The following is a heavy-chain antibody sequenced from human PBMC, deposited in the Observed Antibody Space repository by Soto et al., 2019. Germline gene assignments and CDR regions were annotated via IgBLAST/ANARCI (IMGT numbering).Heavy chain of an antibody. Sequence: SETLSLTCTVSGDSISSGDYYWGWIRQQPGKGLEWIGNIYDSGSTYYNPSLKRRVSISVDMSMTQFSLKLNSVTPADTAVYYCARMVNAGMFFDYWGQGTLVTVSS. D-gene: IGHD2-8*01. V-gene: IGHV4-31*03. CDR1: GDSISSGDYY. CDR2: IYDSGST. CDR3: ARMVNAGMFFDY. J-gene: IGHJ4*02.